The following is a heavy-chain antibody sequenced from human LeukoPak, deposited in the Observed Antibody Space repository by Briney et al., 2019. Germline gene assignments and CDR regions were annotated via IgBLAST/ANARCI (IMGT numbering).Heavy chain of an antibody. V-gene: IGHV1-2*02. J-gene: IGHJ6*03. CDR1: GYTFTGYY. CDR2: INPNSGGT. Sequence: GASVKVSCKASGYTFTGYYMHWVRQAPGQGLEWMGWINPNSGGTNYAQKFQGRVTITRNTSISTAYMELSSLRSEDTAVYYCARGFRARPKYYYYYYYMDVWGKGTTVTVSS. CDR3: ARGFRARPKYYYYYYYMDV.